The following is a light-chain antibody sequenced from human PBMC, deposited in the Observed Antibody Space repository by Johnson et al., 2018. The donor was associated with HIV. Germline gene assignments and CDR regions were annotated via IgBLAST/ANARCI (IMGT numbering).Light chain of an antibody. CDR3: GTWSGSLN. Sequence: QSVLTQPPSVSAAPGQKVTISCSGSSSNIGYNYVSWYQQVPGTAPKLLIYDIDKRPSGIPDRFSGSQSGTSATLDISGLQTGDEADYYCGTWSGSLNFGTGTKVTVL. CDR2: DID. CDR1: SSNIGYNY. J-gene: IGLJ1*01. V-gene: IGLV1-51*01.